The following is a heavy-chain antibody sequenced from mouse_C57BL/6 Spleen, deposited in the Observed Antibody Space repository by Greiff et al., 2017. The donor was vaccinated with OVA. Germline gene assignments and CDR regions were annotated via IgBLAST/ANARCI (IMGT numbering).Heavy chain of an antibody. Sequence: EVMLVESGGGLVKPGGSLKLSCAASGFTFSSYAMSWVRQTPEKRLEWVATISDGGSYTYYPDNVKGRFTISRDNAKNNLYLQMSHLKSEDTAMYYCARRGYGNSFDYWGQGTTLTVSS. V-gene: IGHV5-4*03. D-gene: IGHD2-1*01. CDR3: ARRGYGNSFDY. CDR1: GFTFSSYA. CDR2: ISDGGSYT. J-gene: IGHJ2*01.